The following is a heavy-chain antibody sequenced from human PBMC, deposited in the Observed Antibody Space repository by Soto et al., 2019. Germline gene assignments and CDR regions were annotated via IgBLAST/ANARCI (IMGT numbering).Heavy chain of an antibody. D-gene: IGHD5-18*01. Sequence: PSETLSLTCTVSGGSIKSNGYYWSWIRHPPGKGLEWIGYIDDSGTTYYNTSLKSRVTISVETSKNQFSLKLSYVTAADPAVYYCARVEDSYETELVPVCFGFRGQGTLGT. CDR2: IDDSGTT. CDR1: GGSIKSNGYY. J-gene: IGHJ4*02. V-gene: IGHV4-30-4*01. CDR3: ARVEDSYETELVPVCFGF.